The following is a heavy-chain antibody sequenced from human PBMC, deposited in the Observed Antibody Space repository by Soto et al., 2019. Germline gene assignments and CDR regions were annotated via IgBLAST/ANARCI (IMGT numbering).Heavy chain of an antibody. CDR2: IYYSGST. Sequence: QVQLQESGPGLVKPSQTLSLTCTVSGGSISSGDYYWSWIRQPPGKGLEWIGYIYYSGSTYYNPSLRSRVTIPVDTSKNQFSLKLSSVTAADTAVYYCARTPPHCSGGSCFPTTWFDPWGQGTLVTVSS. D-gene: IGHD2-15*01. V-gene: IGHV4-30-4*01. J-gene: IGHJ5*02. CDR1: GGSISSGDYY. CDR3: ARTPPHCSGGSCFPTTWFDP.